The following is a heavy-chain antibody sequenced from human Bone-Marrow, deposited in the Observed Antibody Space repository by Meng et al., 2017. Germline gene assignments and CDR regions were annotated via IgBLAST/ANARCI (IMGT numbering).Heavy chain of an antibody. CDR2: ISSSGSTI. J-gene: IGHJ4*02. V-gene: IGHV3-48*01. Sequence: GESLKISCAASGFTFSSYAMHWVRQAPGKGLEWVSYISSSGSTIYYADSVKGRFTISRDNSKNTLYLQMGSLRAEDMAVYYCARGYCSSTSCYEIFDYWGQGTLVTVSS. CDR1: GFTFSSYA. CDR3: ARGYCSSTSCYEIFDY. D-gene: IGHD2-2*01.